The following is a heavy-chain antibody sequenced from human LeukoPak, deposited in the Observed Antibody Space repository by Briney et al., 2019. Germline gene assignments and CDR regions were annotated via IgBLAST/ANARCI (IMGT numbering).Heavy chain of an antibody. D-gene: IGHD2-15*01. CDR1: GGSFSGYY. CDR2: INHNGST. J-gene: IGHJ6*02. Sequence: SETLSLTCAVYGGSFSGYYWSWLRQPPGKGLEWIGEINHNGSTNYNPSLKSRATISVDTSKNQFSLKLSSVTAADTAVYYCASFGSGGSSEYYYGMDVWGQGTTVTVSS. V-gene: IGHV4-34*01. CDR3: ASFGSGGSSEYYYGMDV.